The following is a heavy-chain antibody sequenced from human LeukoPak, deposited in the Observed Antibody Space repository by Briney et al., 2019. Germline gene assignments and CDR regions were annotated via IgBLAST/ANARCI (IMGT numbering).Heavy chain of an antibody. Sequence: SETLSLTCTVSSGSISGTSYYWGWIRQPPGMGLEWIGSMYYSGSTYYNPSLKSRVTISVDTSKSQFSLKLSSVTAADTAVYYCAREMRSPRGGFDYWDQGTLVTVSS. V-gene: IGHV4-39*07. CDR3: AREMRSPRGGFDY. D-gene: IGHD3-10*01. CDR2: MYYSGST. J-gene: IGHJ4*02. CDR1: SGSISGTSYY.